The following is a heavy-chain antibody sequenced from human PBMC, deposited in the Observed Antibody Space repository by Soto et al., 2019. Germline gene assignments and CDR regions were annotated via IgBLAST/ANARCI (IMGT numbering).Heavy chain of an antibody. CDR1: GFTFSSYA. D-gene: IGHD3-22*01. CDR3: AKTAKNYYDSSGYLDY. Sequence: SGGSLRLSCAASGFTFSSYAMSWVRQAPGKGLEWVSAISGSGGSTYYADSVKGRFTISRDNSKNTLYLQMNSLRAEDTAVYYCAKTAKNYYDSSGYLDYWGQGTLVTVSS. J-gene: IGHJ4*02. CDR2: ISGSGGST. V-gene: IGHV3-23*01.